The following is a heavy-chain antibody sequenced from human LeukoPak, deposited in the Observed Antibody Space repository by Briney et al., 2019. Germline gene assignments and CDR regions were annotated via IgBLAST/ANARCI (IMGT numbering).Heavy chain of an antibody. J-gene: IGHJ4*02. Sequence: SETLSLICNVSSGSISSSSYYWGWICQPPAKGLEWIGNSYYGGSTYYNRSLKSRVTISVDTSKNQFSLKLSSVTAADTAVYYCASGSYYYDSSGHFFDYWGQGTLDTVSS. V-gene: IGHV4-39*01. CDR3: ASGSYYYDSSGHFFDY. CDR1: SGSISSSSYY. D-gene: IGHD3-22*01. CDR2: SYYGGST.